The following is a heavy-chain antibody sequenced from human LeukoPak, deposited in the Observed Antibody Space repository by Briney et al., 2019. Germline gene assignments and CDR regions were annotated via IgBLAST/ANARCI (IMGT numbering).Heavy chain of an antibody. Sequence: ASVKVSCKASGYTFTSYDINWVRQATGQGLEWMGWMNPNSGNTGYAQKFQGRVTMTSNTSIDTAYLELSSLRSEDTAVYYCARGLRRGVYWFDPWGQGTLVTVSS. CDR2: MNPNSGNT. D-gene: IGHD3-10*01. J-gene: IGHJ5*02. CDR3: ARGLRRGVYWFDP. V-gene: IGHV1-8*01. CDR1: GYTFTSYD.